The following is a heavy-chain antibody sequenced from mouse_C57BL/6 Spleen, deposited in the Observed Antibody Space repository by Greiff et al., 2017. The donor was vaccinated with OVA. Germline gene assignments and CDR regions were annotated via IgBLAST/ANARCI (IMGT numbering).Heavy chain of an antibody. CDR1: GFTFSSYA. J-gene: IGHJ4*01. V-gene: IGHV5-4*01. Sequence: EVHLVESGGGLVKPGGSLKLSCAASGFTFSSYAMSWVRQTPEKRLEWVATISDGGSYTYYPDNVKGRFTISRDNAKNNLYLQMSHLKSEDTAMYYCARDLGRGAMDYWGQGTSVTVSS. D-gene: IGHD4-1*01. CDR3: ARDLGRGAMDY. CDR2: ISDGGSYT.